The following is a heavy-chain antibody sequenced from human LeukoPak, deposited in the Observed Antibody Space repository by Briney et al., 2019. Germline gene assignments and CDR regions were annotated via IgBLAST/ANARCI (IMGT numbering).Heavy chain of an antibody. J-gene: IGHJ4*02. CDR2: IFHSGST. CDR3: TCHSGWSGPSE. D-gene: IGHD6-19*01. V-gene: IGHV4-4*02. Sequence: SETLSLTCAVSGGSISSSWWSWVRQPPWKGLEWIGEIFHSGSTNYNPSLKSRVTISVDKSKNHFSLELTSVTAADTAVYYCTCHSGWSGPSEWGQGTLVIVSS. CDR1: GGSISSSW.